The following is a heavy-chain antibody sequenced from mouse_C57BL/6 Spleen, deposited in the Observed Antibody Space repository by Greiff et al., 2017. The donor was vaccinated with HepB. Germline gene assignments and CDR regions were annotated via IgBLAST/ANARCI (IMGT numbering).Heavy chain of an antibody. CDR2: ISNGGGST. CDR3: ARGDYYYGSSYVYAMDY. Sequence: EVQLQQSGGGLVQPGGSLKLSCAASGFTFSDYYMYWVRQTPEKRLEWVAYISNGGGSTYYPDTVKGRFTIPRVNAKNTQYLQMSRLKSEDTAMYYCARGDYYYGSSYVYAMDYWGQGTSVTVSS. D-gene: IGHD1-1*01. V-gene: IGHV5-12*01. J-gene: IGHJ4*01. CDR1: GFTFSDYY.